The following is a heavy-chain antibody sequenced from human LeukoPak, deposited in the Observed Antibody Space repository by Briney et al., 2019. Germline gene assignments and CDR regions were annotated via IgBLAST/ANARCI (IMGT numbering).Heavy chain of an antibody. CDR1: GFTFSTYS. V-gene: IGHV3-21*04. D-gene: IGHD2-2*01. J-gene: IGHJ6*03. Sequence: GGSLRLSCAASGFTFSTYSMNWVRQAPGKGLEWVSSITSSSSYIYYADSVKGRFTISRDNSKNTLYLHMDRLGTEDTAVYYCASMPSTEIYYFYYMDVWGKGTTVTVSS. CDR3: ASMPSTEIYYFYYMDV. CDR2: ITSSSSYI.